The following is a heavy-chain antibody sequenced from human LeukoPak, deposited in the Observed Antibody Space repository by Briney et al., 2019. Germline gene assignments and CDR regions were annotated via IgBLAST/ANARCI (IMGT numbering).Heavy chain of an antibody. CDR1: GGTFSSYA. Sequence: SVKVSCKASGGTFSSYAISWVRQAPGQGLEWVGRIIPILGIANYAQKFQGRVTITADKSTSTAYMELSSLRSEDTAVYYCASKIDTAMVFHDAFDIWGQGTMVTVSS. D-gene: IGHD5-18*01. V-gene: IGHV1-69*04. CDR2: IIPILGIA. CDR3: ASKIDTAMVFHDAFDI. J-gene: IGHJ3*02.